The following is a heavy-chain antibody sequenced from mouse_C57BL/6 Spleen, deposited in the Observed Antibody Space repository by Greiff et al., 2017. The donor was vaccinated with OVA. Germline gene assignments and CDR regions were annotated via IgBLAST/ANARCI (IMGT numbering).Heavy chain of an antibody. J-gene: IGHJ2*01. D-gene: IGHD2-4*01. V-gene: IGHV1-18*01. Sequence: EVQLQQSGPELVKPGASVKIPCKASGYTFTDYNMDWVKQSHGKSLEWIGDINPNNGGTIYNQKFKGKATLTVDKSSSTAYMELRSLTSEDTAVYYCARHDYDGGYFDYWGQGTTLTVSS. CDR1: GYTFTDYN. CDR3: ARHDYDGGYFDY. CDR2: INPNNGGT.